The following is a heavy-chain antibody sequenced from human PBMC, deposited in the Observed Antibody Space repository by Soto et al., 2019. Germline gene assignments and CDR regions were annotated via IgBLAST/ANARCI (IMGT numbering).Heavy chain of an antibody. CDR1: GYTFSNHG. CDR2: IWYDGSNK. Sequence: GGSLRLSCAASGYTFSNHGIHWVRQAPGKGLEWVGVIWYDGSNKYYADSVKGRFTISRDNSENFLFLQMNSLRVEDTAFYYCVRGASLNFDYWGQGTLVTVSS. V-gene: IGHV3-33*01. CDR3: VRGASLNFDY. J-gene: IGHJ4*02. D-gene: IGHD1-26*01.